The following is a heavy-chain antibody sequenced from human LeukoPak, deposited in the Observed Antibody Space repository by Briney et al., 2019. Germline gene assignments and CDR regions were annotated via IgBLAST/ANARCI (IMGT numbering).Heavy chain of an antibody. CDR3: ARDITGMDV. Sequence: SETLSLTCTVSGGSISSSSYSWGWIRQPPGKGLEWIGNIYYSGTTYDNPSLKSRVTISVDTSKNQFSLKLSSVTAADTAVYYCARDITGMDVWGKGTTVTVSS. CDR1: GGSISSSSYS. V-gene: IGHV4-39*07. D-gene: IGHD1-14*01. J-gene: IGHJ6*04. CDR2: IYYSGTT.